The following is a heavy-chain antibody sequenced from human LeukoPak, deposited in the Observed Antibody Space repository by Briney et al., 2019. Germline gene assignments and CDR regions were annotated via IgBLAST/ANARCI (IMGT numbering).Heavy chain of an antibody. V-gene: IGHV4-38-2*02. CDR2: IYHSGNT. J-gene: IGHJ6*04. Sequence: SETLSLTCTVSGYSISSGYYWGWIRQPPGKGPEWIGSIYHSGNTFYNPSLKSRVTISVDTSKNQFSLKLSSVTAADTAVYYCARALGSWYMDVWGKGTTVTVSS. D-gene: IGHD6-13*01. CDR3: ARALGSWYMDV. CDR1: GYSISSGYY.